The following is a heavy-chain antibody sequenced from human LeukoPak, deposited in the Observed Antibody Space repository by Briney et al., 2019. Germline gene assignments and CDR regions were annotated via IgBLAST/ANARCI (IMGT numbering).Heavy chain of an antibody. Sequence: PSETLSLTCTVSGGSISSDSYFWGWIRQPPGKGLEWIGYIYYGGSTYYKPSLKSRVTISVDTSKNQFSLKLSSVTAADTAVYYCARWRASYSSSRNLDYWGQGTLVTVSS. CDR3: ARWRASYSSSRNLDY. V-gene: IGHV4-39*07. CDR1: GGSISSDSYF. CDR2: IYYGGST. D-gene: IGHD6-13*01. J-gene: IGHJ4*02.